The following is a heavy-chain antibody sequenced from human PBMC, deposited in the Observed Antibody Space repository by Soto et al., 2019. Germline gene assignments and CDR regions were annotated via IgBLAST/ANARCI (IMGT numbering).Heavy chain of an antibody. V-gene: IGHV1-3*01. CDR2: INAGNGNT. J-gene: IGHJ6*02. CDR3: AREGATSFYYYYGMDV. CDR1: GYTFTSYA. Sequence: QVQLVQSRAEVKKPGASVKVSCKASGYTFTSYAMHWVRQAPGQRLEWMGWINAGNGNTKYSQKFQGRVTITRDTSASTDYMELSSLRSEDTAVYYCAREGATSFYYYYGMDVWGQGTTVTVSS.